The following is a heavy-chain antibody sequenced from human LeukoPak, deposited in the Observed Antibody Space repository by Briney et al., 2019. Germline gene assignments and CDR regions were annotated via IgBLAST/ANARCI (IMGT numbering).Heavy chain of an antibody. CDR3: ARLTGPIDWFDP. D-gene: IGHD2-21*01. CDR2: IYTSGST. CDR1: GGSISSYY. Sequence: SETLSLTCTVSGGSISSYYWSWIRQPAGKGLEWIGYIYTSGSTNYNPSLKSRVTISVDTSKNQFSLKLSSVTVADTAVYYCARLTGPIDWFDPWGQGTLVTVSS. V-gene: IGHV4-4*09. J-gene: IGHJ5*02.